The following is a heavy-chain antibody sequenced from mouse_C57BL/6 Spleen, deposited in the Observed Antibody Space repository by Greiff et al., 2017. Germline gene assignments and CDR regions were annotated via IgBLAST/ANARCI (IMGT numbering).Heavy chain of an antibody. CDR2: IYPGDGDT. D-gene: IGHD4-1*01. CDR3: ARETGTNYCDY. V-gene: IGHV1-82*01. CDR1: GYAFSSSW. Sequence: VQLQQSGPELVKPGASVKISCKASGYAFSSSWMNWVKQRPGKGLEWIGRIYPGDGDTNYNGKFKGKATLTADKSSSTAYMQLSSLTSEDSAVYFCARETGTNYCDYWGQGTTLTVSS. J-gene: IGHJ2*01.